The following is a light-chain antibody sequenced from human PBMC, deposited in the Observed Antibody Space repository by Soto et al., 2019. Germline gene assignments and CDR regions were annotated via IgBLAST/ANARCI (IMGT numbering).Light chain of an antibody. CDR3: QQANSFPIT. CDR1: QGLKF. CDR2: EAT. V-gene: IGKV1-12*01. Sequence: DIQKTQSPSSVSASVGDTVTITCRASQGLKFLAWYQQKPGKAPRLLIYEATNLQSGVPPRFSGSGSGTDFTLTISSLQPEDFATYFCQQANSFPITFGHVGLLEIK. J-gene: IGKJ5*01.